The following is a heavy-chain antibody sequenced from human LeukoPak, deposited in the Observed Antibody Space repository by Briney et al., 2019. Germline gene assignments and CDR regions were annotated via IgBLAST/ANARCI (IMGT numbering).Heavy chain of an antibody. CDR3: ARDTSYYDSSGYYDY. CDR1: GDSIGRGSYY. V-gene: IGHV4-61*10. CDR2: IFNTGST. J-gene: IGHJ4*02. Sequence: TSETLSLTCAVSGDSIGRGSYYWGWIRQPAGKAPEWIGRIFNTGSTSYNPSLKSRVTISVDTSKNQFSLKLSSVTAADTAVYYCARDTSYYDSSGYYDYWGQGTLVTVSS. D-gene: IGHD3-22*01.